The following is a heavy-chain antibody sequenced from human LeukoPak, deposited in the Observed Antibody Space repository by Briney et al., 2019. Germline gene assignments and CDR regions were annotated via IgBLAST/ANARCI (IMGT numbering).Heavy chain of an antibody. Sequence: GGSLRLSCAASGFTFDDYDMSWVRQVPGKGLEWVSGVNWNGGRTHYADSVKGRFTISRDNAKKSLYLQMSSLRAEDTALYHCARETTYYDSSGNYYHTFDIWGQGTVVTVSS. CDR3: ARETTYYDSSGNYYHTFDI. CDR1: GFTFDDYD. CDR2: VNWNGGRT. V-gene: IGHV3-20*01. D-gene: IGHD3-22*01. J-gene: IGHJ3*02.